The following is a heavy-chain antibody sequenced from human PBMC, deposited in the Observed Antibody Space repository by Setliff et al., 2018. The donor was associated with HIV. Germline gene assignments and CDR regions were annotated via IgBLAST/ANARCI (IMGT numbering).Heavy chain of an antibody. CDR1: GYDFGFYY. CDR2: IYPRDSAP. V-gene: IGHV5-51*01. CDR3: ATMIRGVPMDY. Sequence: PGESLKISCKTSGYDFGFYYIGWVRQMPVKGLEWMGIIYPRDSAPKYSPSFQGQVIISADTSINTAFLEWRSMKASDSAMYYCATMIRGVPMDYWGQGTLVTVSS. D-gene: IGHD3-10*01. J-gene: IGHJ4*02.